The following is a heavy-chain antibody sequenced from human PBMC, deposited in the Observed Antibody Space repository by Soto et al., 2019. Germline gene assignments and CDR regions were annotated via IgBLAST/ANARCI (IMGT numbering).Heavy chain of an antibody. CDR1: GFTFSSYS. CDR3: ARSFSSAYYCFDY. V-gene: IGHV3-48*01. D-gene: IGHD6-19*01. Sequence: EVELVESGGDLVQPGGSLRLSCAASGFTFSSYSMDWVRQAPGRGLEWVSYISSSNTIYYADSVRGRFTISRDNAKNSLYLQINSLRAEDTAVYYCARSFSSAYYCFDYWGQGTLVTVSS. CDR2: ISSSNTI. J-gene: IGHJ4*02.